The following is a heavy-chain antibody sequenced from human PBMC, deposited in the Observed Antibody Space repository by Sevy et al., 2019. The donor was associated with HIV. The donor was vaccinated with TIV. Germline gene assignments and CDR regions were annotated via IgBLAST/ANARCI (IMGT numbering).Heavy chain of an antibody. CDR2: ISSSSSTI. D-gene: IGHD3-16*01. Sequence: GGSLRLSCAASGFTFSSYSMNWVRQAPGKGLEWISYISSSSSTIYYADSVKGRFTISRDNAKNSLYLQMNSLRDEDTGVYYCAREALDLVWGKTYNWFDPWGQGTLVTVSS. V-gene: IGHV3-48*02. J-gene: IGHJ5*02. CDR1: GFTFSSYS. CDR3: AREALDLVWGKTYNWFDP.